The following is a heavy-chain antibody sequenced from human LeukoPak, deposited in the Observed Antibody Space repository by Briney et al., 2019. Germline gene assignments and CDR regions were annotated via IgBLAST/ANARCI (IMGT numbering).Heavy chain of an antibody. D-gene: IGHD3-9*01. CDR3: ARDYVSFAWKKNMDV. CDR2: IYSGGST. Sequence: GGSLRLSCAASGFTVSSNYMSWVRQAPGKGLEWVSVIYSGGSTYYSDSVKGRFTISRDNSKNTLYLQMNSLRAADKAVYYCARDYVSFAWKKNMDVWGQGTTVTVSS. J-gene: IGHJ6*02. V-gene: IGHV3-66*01. CDR1: GFTVSSNY.